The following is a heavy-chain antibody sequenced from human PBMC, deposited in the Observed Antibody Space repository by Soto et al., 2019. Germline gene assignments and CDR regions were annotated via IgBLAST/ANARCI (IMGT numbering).Heavy chain of an antibody. Sequence: PSETLSLTCAVSDASVSTNNFYWAWIRQPPGKGLEWIGSIFYGGSTYYNPSLKSRLSISIDTSKNQFSLSLGYVTAADTAVYYCAGLEYNWNGELRWFDPWGRGTLVTVSS. J-gene: IGHJ5*02. CDR3: AGLEYNWNGELRWFDP. V-gene: IGHV4-39*01. D-gene: IGHD1-20*01. CDR2: IFYGGST. CDR1: DASVSTNNFY.